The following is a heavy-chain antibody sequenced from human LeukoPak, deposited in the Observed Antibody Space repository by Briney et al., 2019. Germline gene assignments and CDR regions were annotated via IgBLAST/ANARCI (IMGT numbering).Heavy chain of an antibody. J-gene: IGHJ3*02. CDR2: IIPIFGTA. D-gene: IGHD4-17*01. Sequence: SVKVSFKASGGTFSSYAISWVRQAPGQGLEWMGGIIPIFGTANYAQKFQGRVTITADESTSTAYMELSSLRSEDTAVYYCARVHDYGDFGAFDIWGQGTMVTVSS. V-gene: IGHV1-69*13. CDR1: GGTFSSYA. CDR3: ARVHDYGDFGAFDI.